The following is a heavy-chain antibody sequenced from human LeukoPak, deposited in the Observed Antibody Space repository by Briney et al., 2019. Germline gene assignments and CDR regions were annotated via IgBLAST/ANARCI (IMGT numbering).Heavy chain of an antibody. CDR2: FSSGGSA. D-gene: IGHD1-7*01. CDR3: ARKQTGTMYDV. Sequence: SETLSLTCIVPGGSISSSSYYWAWIRQSPGKGLEWIGTFSSGGSAYYNPSLTSRVSLSKDTSDNQFSLRLYSVTAADTAVYYCARKQTGTMYDVWGQGTQVTVSS. CDR1: GGSISSSSYY. J-gene: IGHJ4*02. V-gene: IGHV4-39*07.